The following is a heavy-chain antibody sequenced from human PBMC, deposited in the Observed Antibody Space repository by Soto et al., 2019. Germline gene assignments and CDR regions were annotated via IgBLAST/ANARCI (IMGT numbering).Heavy chain of an antibody. CDR3: ARGGGAWLLLPFDI. CDR2: ISAASNTI. V-gene: IGHV3-48*02. CDR1: GLTFSSSN. Sequence: GGSLRLSCAASGLTFSSSNMNWVRQAPGKGLEWLSYISAASNTIYYAESVKGRFTVSRDNAQNSLYLQMNSLSDEDTAVYFCARGGGAWLLLPFDIWGQGTMVTVS. J-gene: IGHJ3*02. D-gene: IGHD3-22*01.